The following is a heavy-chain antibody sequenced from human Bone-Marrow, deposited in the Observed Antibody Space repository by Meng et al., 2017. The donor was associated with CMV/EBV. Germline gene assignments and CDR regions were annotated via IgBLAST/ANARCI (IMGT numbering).Heavy chain of an antibody. CDR2: ISSSSSYI. CDR3: ARGIIGITMIVVVPFDY. D-gene: IGHD3-22*01. V-gene: IGHV3-21*01. J-gene: IGHJ4*02. CDR1: GFTFNSYN. Sequence: GESLKISCAASGFTFNSYNMNWVRQAPGKGLEWVSSISSSSSYIYYADSVKGRFTISRDNAKNSLYLQIDSLRAEDTAVYYCARGIIGITMIVVVPFDYWGQGALVTVSS.